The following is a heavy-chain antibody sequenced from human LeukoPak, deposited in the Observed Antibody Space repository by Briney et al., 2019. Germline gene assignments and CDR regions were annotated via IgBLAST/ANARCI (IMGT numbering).Heavy chain of an antibody. J-gene: IGHJ4*02. V-gene: IGHV4-34*01. CDR2: INHSGST. CDR3: ARGGDTAMVTGSSPHAYYFDY. CDR1: GGSFSGYY. D-gene: IGHD5-18*01. Sequence: SETLSLTCAVYGGSFSGYYWSWIRQPPGKGLEWIGEINHSGSTNYNPSLKSRVTISVDTSKNQFSLKLSSVTAADTAVYYFARGGDTAMVTGSSPHAYYFDYWGQGTLVTVSS.